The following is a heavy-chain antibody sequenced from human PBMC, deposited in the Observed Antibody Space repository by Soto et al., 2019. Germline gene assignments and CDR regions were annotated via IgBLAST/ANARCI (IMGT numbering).Heavy chain of an antibody. Sequence: PSETLSLTCTVSGGSISSGGYYWSWIRQHPGKGLEWIGYIYYSGSTYYNPSLRSRVTISVDTSKNQFSLKLSSVTAADTAVYFCAKCSQDNRDINDVCGQRTSDPVS. J-gene: IGHJ6*02. D-gene: IGHD3-10*01. V-gene: IGHV4-31*03. CDR2: IYYSGST. CDR1: GGSISSGGYY. CDR3: AKCSQDNRDINDV.